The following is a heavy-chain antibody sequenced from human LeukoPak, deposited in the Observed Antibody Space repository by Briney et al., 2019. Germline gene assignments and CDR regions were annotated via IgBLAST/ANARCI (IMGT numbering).Heavy chain of an antibody. CDR1: GFTFNSYT. Sequence: PGGSLRLSCTASGFTFNSYTMNWVRQAPGKGLEWVSSISGLGSNIYYADSVKGRFTISRDNAKNSLYLQMNSLRAEDTALYYCAKDSASSWYPSYYYYGMDVWGQGTTVTVSS. D-gene: IGHD6-13*01. CDR3: AKDSASSWYPSYYYYGMDV. CDR2: ISGLGSNI. V-gene: IGHV3-21*04. J-gene: IGHJ6*02.